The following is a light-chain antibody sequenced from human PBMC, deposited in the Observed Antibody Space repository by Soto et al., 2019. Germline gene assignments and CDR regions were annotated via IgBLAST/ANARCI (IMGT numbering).Light chain of an antibody. J-gene: IGLJ1*01. CDR2: EVS. CDR3: CSYAGSSTLYV. Sequence: QSVLNHPASVSGSPVQSITISCTRTSSDVGSYSLVSWYQQHPGKAPKLMIYEVSKRPSGVSNRFSGSKSGNTASLTISGLQAEDEGDYYCCSYAGSSTLYVFGSGTKVTVL. CDR1: SSDVGSYSL. V-gene: IGLV2-23*02.